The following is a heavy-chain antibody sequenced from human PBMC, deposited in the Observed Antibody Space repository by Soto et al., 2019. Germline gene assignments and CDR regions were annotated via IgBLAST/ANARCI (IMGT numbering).Heavy chain of an antibody. CDR2: ISWNSGSI. D-gene: IGHD5-12*01. J-gene: IGHJ6*02. CDR1: GFTFDDYA. Sequence: EVQLVESGGGLVQPGRSLRLSCAASGFTFDDYAMHWVRQAPGKGLEWVSGISWNSGSIGYADSVKGRFTISRDNAKNYLYLQMNSLRAEDTALYYCAKGPPEWLRLDMDVWGQGTTVTVSS. V-gene: IGHV3-9*01. CDR3: AKGPPEWLRLDMDV.